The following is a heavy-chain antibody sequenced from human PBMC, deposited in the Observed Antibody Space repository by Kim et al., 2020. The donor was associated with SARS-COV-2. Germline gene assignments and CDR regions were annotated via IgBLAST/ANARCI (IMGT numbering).Heavy chain of an antibody. J-gene: IGHJ4*02. D-gene: IGHD3-10*01. Sequence: ASVKVSCKASGYTFTASYIHWVRLAPGQGLEWMGWIDPSTGDTKSAQTFQGRVTMTGDTSINTAFMELSRLSSDDPAIYYCARSRAFDYWGQGALVTVSS. V-gene: IGHV1-2*02. CDR1: GYTFTASY. CDR2: IDPSTGDT. CDR3: ARSRAFDY.